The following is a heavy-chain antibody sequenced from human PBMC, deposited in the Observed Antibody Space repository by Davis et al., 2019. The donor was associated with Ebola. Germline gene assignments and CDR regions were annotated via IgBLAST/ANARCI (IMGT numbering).Heavy chain of an antibody. CDR1: GGSITSSSYY. V-gene: IGHV4-39*07. J-gene: IGHJ4*02. D-gene: IGHD3-16*01. Sequence: SETLSLTCTVSGGSITSSSYYWGWIRQPPGKGLEWIGIIYYSGSTNYNPSLKNRVTISVDTSKNQFSLKLSSVTAADTAVYYCARGFGATFDYWGQGTLVTVSS. CDR2: IYYSGST. CDR3: ARGFGATFDY.